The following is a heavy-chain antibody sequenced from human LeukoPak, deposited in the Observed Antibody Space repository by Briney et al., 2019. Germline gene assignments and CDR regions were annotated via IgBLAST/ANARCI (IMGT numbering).Heavy chain of an antibody. J-gene: IGHJ4*02. CDR2: ILPIFVTA. CDR1: EGPFSRYA. D-gene: IGHD2-21*02. V-gene: IGHV1-69*01. Sequence: PVKVSCKAFEGPFSRYATSRVRQAPGHRLEWLGGILPIFVTADYAQKFQGRVTITADESTSTAYMELSSLRSEDTAVYYCARDQGYCGGDCYSTFDYWGQGTLVTVSS. CDR3: ARDQGYCGGDCYSTFDY.